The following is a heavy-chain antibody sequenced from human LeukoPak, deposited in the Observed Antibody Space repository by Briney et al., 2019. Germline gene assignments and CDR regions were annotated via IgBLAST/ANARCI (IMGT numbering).Heavy chain of an antibody. CDR1: GYTFTSYH. Sequence: ASVKVSCKASGYTFTSYHMHWVRQAPGQGVEWMGIINPSGGSTSYAQKFQGRVTMTEDTSTDTAYLDLTSLRSEDTAVYYCATAIAVAGVSRNYYYGMDVWGQGTTVTVSS. D-gene: IGHD6-19*01. CDR3: ATAIAVAGVSRNYYYGMDV. J-gene: IGHJ6*02. CDR2: INPSGGST. V-gene: IGHV1-46*01.